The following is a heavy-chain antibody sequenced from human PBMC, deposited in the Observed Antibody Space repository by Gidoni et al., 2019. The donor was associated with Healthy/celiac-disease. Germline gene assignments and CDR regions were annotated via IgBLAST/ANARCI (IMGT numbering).Heavy chain of an antibody. CDR2: ISGSGGST. J-gene: IGHJ4*02. CDR1: GLTFSSYA. CDR3: AKLGRTTVTTNDY. D-gene: IGHD4-17*01. Sequence: EVLLLVSGGGWGQPGGSLGLSCAASGLTFSSYAMSWVRQAPGKGLEWVSAISGSGGSTYYADSVKGRFTISRDNSKNTLYLQMNSLRAEDTAVYYCAKLGRTTVTTNDYWGQGTLVTVSS. V-gene: IGHV3-23*01.